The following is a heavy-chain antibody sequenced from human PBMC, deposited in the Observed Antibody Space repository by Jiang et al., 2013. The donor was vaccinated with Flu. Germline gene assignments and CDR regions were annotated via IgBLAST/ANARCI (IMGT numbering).Heavy chain of an antibody. CDR3: ARRDGDGAQRHYYYYGMDV. J-gene: IGHJ6*02. CDR1: GYTFTSYY. D-gene: IGHD4-17*01. Sequence: SGAEVKKPGASVKVSCKASGYTFTSYYMHWVRQAPGQGLEWMGIINPSGGSTSYAQKFQGRVTMTRDTSTSTVYMELSSLRSEDTTVYYCARRDGDGAQRHYYYYGMDVLGPRGPRSPSP. CDR2: INPSGGST. V-gene: IGHV1-46*01.